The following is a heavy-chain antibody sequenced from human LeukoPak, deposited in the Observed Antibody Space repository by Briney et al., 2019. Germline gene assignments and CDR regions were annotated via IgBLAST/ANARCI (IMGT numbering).Heavy chain of an antibody. V-gene: IGHV3-23*01. J-gene: IGHJ4*02. CDR3: ARGSTGAVTSIDY. D-gene: IGHD4-17*01. CDR2: ISGSGASI. Sequence: SGGSLRLSCVVSGFTFSSHAMSWVRQAPGKGLEWVSVISGSGASIDYADSVKGRFTLSRDNSENSVFLQMDSLRAEETAVYYGARGSTGAVTSIDYWGQGTLVAVSS. CDR1: GFTFSSHA.